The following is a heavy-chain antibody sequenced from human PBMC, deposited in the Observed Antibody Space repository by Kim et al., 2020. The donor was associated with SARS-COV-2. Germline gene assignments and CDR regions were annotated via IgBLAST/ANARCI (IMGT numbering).Heavy chain of an antibody. CDR3: AHRLGLAHERSGWFDY. Sequence: SGPTLVNPTQTLTLTCTFSGFSLSTGEVGVGWIRQPPGKALEWLAVIYWDDDKRYSPSLKSRLTITKDTSKNQVVLTMTNMDPVDTATYYCAHRLGLAHERSGWFDYWGQGTLVTVSS. CDR1: GFSLSTGEVG. CDR2: IYWDDDK. D-gene: IGHD6-19*01. V-gene: IGHV2-5*02. J-gene: IGHJ4*02.